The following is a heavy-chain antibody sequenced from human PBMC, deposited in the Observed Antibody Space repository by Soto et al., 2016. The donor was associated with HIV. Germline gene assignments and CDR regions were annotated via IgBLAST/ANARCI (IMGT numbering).Heavy chain of an antibody. CDR3: VRDCAGECNPPGHFYFDL. V-gene: IGHV1-18*04. CDR2: IATDVANT. D-gene: IGHD2-21*01. CDR1: GYSLTNYG. Sequence: QVQLVQSGAEVKQPGASVKVSCKASGYSLTNYGISWVRQAPGQGLEWVAWIATDVANTHSSEKVQGRLSLTTDTSTGTVYMELRSLRSDDTAIYYCVRDCAGECNPPGHFYFDLWGRGTLVTVSS. J-gene: IGHJ2*01.